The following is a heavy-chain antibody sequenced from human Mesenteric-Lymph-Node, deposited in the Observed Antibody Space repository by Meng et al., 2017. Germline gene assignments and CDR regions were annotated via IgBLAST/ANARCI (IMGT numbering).Heavy chain of an antibody. V-gene: IGHV4-34*01. J-gene: IGHJ5*02. Sequence: VLLQQWGLERWAPSEALSLPSVFYCGSCGGYFRSWSRQPRGKWLEWIGENTHSGSTNYNPAHKSHVTTSVDTSKNKFSQKLSSVTAADTAVYYCARASYGSGGPLGESWFDPWGQGTLVTVSS. CDR3: ARASYGSGGPLGESWFDP. CDR1: CGSCGGYF. CDR2: NTHSGST. D-gene: IGHD3-10*01.